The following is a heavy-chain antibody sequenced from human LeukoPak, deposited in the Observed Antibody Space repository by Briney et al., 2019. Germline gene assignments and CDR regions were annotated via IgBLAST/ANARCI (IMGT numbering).Heavy chain of an antibody. CDR3: ARDWGMGPSSSWA. V-gene: IGHV1-69*13. CDR2: IMPVFGKA. J-gene: IGHJ5*02. D-gene: IGHD6-13*01. Sequence: GASVKVFCKASGGTFTSYAFSWVRQAPGQGLEWRGGIMPVFGKANYAQKFQGRVTITADESTTTAYMELNSLRSEDMAMYYCARDWGMGPSSSWAWGQGTLVTVSS. CDR1: GGTFTSYA.